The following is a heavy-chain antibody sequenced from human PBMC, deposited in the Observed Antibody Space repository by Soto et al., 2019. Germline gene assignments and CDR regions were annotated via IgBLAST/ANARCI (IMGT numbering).Heavy chain of an antibody. V-gene: IGHV4-34*01. CDR2: INYSGST. Sequence: SETLSLTCAVYGESFSNHYWTWIRQSPGKGLEWVGEINYSGSTRYNWSLGSRVTISVDTSKNQFSLMVTSVTAEDTAVYYCARGVVYRDVGLAYGMDVWGQGTTVTVSS. CDR3: ARGVVYRDVGLAYGMDV. D-gene: IGHD3-22*01. J-gene: IGHJ6*02. CDR1: GESFSNHY.